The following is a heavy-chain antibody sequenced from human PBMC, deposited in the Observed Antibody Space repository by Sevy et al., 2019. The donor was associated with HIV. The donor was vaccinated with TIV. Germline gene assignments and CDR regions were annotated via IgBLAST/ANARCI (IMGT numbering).Heavy chain of an antibody. CDR1: GGTFSSYA. J-gene: IGHJ3*02. Sequence: ASVKVSCKASGGTFSSYAISWVRQAPGQGLEWMGGIIPIFGTANYAQKFQGRVTITADESTSTAYMELSSLRSEDKAVYYCARPPSGSGTAFDIWGQGTMVTVSS. CDR3: ARPPSGSGTAFDI. CDR2: IIPIFGTA. V-gene: IGHV1-69*13. D-gene: IGHD3-10*01.